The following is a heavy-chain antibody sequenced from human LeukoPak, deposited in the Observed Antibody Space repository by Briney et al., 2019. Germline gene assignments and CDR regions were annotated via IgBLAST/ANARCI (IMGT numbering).Heavy chain of an antibody. CDR3: ARHTLGTWATD. J-gene: IGHJ4*02. CDR2: IYYSGST. V-gene: IGHV4-39*07. CDR1: GGSISSSSYY. Sequence: SETLSLTCTVSGGSISSSSYYWGWTRQPPGKGLEWIGSIYYSGSTYYNPSLKSRVTISVDTSKNQFSLKLTSVTGADTAVYYCARHTLGTWATDWGQGTLVTVSS. D-gene: IGHD7-27*01.